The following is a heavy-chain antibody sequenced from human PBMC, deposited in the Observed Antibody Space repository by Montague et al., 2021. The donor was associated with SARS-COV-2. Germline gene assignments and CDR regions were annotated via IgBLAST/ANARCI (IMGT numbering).Heavy chain of an antibody. CDR3: ARRGRKLLPVATTVGGFDI. CDR1: GGSFSGYY. Sequence: SETLSLTCAVYGGSFSGYYWSWIRQPPGKGLEWIGEINHSGSTNXNPSLKSRVTISVDTSKNQFSLKLSSVTAADTAVYYCARRGRKLLPVATTVGGFDIWGQGTMVTVSS. CDR2: INHSGST. D-gene: IGHD5-12*01. V-gene: IGHV4-34*01. J-gene: IGHJ3*02.